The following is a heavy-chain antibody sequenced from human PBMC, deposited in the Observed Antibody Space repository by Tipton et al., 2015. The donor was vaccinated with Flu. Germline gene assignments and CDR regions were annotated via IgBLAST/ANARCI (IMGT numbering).Heavy chain of an antibody. CDR3: ARGHAGYYEFGSGDYSYVDY. CDR1: GGSFSGYY. Sequence: LSLTCAVYGGSFSGYYWSWIRQPPGKGLEWIGEINHSGSTNYNPSLKSRVPISVDTSKNQFSLKLSSVTAADTAVYYCARGHAGYYEFGSGDYSYVDYWGQGTLGTVSS. CDR2: INHSGST. J-gene: IGHJ4*02. V-gene: IGHV4-34*01. D-gene: IGHD3-3*01.